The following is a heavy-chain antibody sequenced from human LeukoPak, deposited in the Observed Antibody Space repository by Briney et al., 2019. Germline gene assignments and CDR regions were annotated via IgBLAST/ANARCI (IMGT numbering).Heavy chain of an antibody. D-gene: IGHD6-19*01. J-gene: IGHJ5*02. Sequence: ASVKVSCKASGYTFTSYGISWVRQAPGQGLEWMGWISAYNGNTNYAQKLQGRVTMTTDTSTSTAYMELRSLRSDDTAVYYCAREGIAVAGTGGGLNWFDPWGQGTLVTVSS. CDR2: ISAYNGNT. V-gene: IGHV1-18*01. CDR3: AREGIAVAGTGGGLNWFDP. CDR1: GYTFTSYG.